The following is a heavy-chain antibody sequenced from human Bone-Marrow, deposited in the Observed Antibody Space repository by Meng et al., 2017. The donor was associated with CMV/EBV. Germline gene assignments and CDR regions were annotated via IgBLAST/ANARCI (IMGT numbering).Heavy chain of an antibody. D-gene: IGHD6-13*01. V-gene: IGHV3-20*04. CDR1: GFTFDDFG. J-gene: IGHJ4*02. CDR3: ARRRYSSSQTYYFDY. CDR2: ITWNGGSI. Sequence: GGSLRLSCAASGFTFDDFGMSWVRQAPGKGLEWVSGITWNGGSIDYADSVKGRFTISRDNAKNSLYLQMNSLRAEDTALYYCARRRYSSSQTYYFDYWGQGTLVTVSS.